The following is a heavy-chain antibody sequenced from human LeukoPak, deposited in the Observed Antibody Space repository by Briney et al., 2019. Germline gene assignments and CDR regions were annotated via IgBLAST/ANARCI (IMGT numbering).Heavy chain of an antibody. CDR1: GFTFSDYS. Sequence: PGRSLRLSCAASGFTFSDYSMHWVRQAPGKGLEWAAVISGDGSHGVSADSVEGRFTISRDNSQSTLYLHMNSLRFEDTAVYYCTRDLKVGSNYWGQGTLVTVSS. J-gene: IGHJ4*02. D-gene: IGHD1-26*01. CDR2: ISGDGSHG. V-gene: IGHV3-30*01. CDR3: TRDLKVGSNY.